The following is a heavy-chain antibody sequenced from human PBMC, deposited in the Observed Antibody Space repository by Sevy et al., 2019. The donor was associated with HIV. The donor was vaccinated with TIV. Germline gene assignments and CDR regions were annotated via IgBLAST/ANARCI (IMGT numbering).Heavy chain of an antibody. CDR2: IRNKPDSYTT. Sequence: GGSLRLSCAASGFTFSDHYMEWVRQAPGKGLEWVGRIRNKPDSYTTEDAASVTGRFTISRDDSKNSLYLLMDSLKTEDTAVYYCATHAGIAAAGRVFDYWGQGTLVTVSS. D-gene: IGHD6-13*01. J-gene: IGHJ4*02. V-gene: IGHV3-72*01. CDR3: ATHAGIAAAGRVFDY. CDR1: GFTFSDHY.